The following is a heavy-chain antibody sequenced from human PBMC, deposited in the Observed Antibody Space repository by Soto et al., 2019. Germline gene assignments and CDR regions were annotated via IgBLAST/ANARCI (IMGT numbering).Heavy chain of an antibody. D-gene: IGHD5-18*01. V-gene: IGHV2-70*01. CDR1: GFSLSTSGMC. CDR3: ARILAQDRYSYGYDY. J-gene: IGHJ4*02. Sequence: GSGPTLVNPPQTLTLTCTFSGFSLSTSGMCVSWIRQPPGKALEWLALIDWDDDKYYSTSLKTRLTISKDTSKNQVVLTMTNMDPVDTATYYCARILAQDRYSYGYDYSGQGTLVTVSS. CDR2: IDWDDDK.